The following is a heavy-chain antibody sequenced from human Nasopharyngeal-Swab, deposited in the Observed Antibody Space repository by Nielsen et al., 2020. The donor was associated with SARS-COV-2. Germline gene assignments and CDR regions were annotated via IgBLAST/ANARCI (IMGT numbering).Heavy chain of an antibody. CDR1: GFTFSGYW. D-gene: IGHD3-10*01. Sequence: GESLKISCAASGFTFSGYWMSWVRQAPGKGLEWVANIKQDGSEKYYVDSVKGRFTISRDNAKNSLYLQMNSLRAEDTAVYYCARDPITMVQGGLNWFDPWGQGTLVTVPS. V-gene: IGHV3-7*03. J-gene: IGHJ5*02. CDR2: IKQDGSEK. CDR3: ARDPITMVQGGLNWFDP.